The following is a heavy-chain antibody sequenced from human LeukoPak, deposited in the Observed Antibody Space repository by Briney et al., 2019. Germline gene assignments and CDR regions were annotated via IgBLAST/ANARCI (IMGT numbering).Heavy chain of an antibody. D-gene: IGHD3-22*01. CDR2: IWYDGSNE. CDR1: GFPFSTYG. J-gene: IGHJ4*02. Sequence: SGGSLRLSCAASGFPFSTYGMHRVRQAPGKGLEWVAVIWYDGSNENYRDSVKGRFTISRDNSKHTLYLQMNNLRAEDTAVYYCARGLEYYDSSGPLDYWGQGTLVTVSS. CDR3: ARGLEYYDSSGPLDY. V-gene: IGHV3-33*01.